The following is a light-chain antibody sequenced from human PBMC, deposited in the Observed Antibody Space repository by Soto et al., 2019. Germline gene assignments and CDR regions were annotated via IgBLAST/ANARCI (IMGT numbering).Light chain of an antibody. CDR2: GAS. CDR3: QQYDRSGT. J-gene: IGKJ1*01. CDR1: QSISSSY. V-gene: IGKV3-20*01. Sequence: EIVLTQSPGTLSLSPGERATLSCRASQSISSSYLAWYQQKPGQAPRLLIYGASSRATGIPDRFSGTGSGTDFTLTISRLEPEDFAVYYCQQYDRSGTFGQGTKVDIK.